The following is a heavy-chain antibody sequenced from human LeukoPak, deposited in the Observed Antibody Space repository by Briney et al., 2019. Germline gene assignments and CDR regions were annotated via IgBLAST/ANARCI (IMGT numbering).Heavy chain of an antibody. Sequence: PGWSLRLSCEGSGFTFSTYWMTWVRQAPGKGLEWVANINQHGSESYYVDSVEGRFLISRDNSKNSLYLQMNSLRAEDTALYYCAKAGSWRVSLDAFDIWGQGTMVTVSS. J-gene: IGHJ3*02. V-gene: IGHV3-7*03. CDR1: GFTFSTYW. D-gene: IGHD3-3*01. CDR2: INQHGSES. CDR3: AKAGSWRVSLDAFDI.